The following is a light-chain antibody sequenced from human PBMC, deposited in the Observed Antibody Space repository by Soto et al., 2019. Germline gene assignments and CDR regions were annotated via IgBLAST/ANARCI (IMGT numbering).Light chain of an antibody. CDR2: GTS. CDR1: QSVGRS. CDR3: QQYDNWPSVN. V-gene: IGKV3-15*01. Sequence: IVMTQSPATLSVSPGERATLSCRASQSVGRSLAWYQQKPGQAPRLLMYGTSARATGIPATFSGSGSGTEFTLIISSLQSEDFAVYYCQQYDNWPSVNFGGGTKVEIK. J-gene: IGKJ4*01.